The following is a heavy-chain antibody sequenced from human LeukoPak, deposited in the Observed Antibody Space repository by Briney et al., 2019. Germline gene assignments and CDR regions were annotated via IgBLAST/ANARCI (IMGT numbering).Heavy chain of an antibody. CDR3: ARGGRWLQFDY. CDR1: GYTFTSYD. V-gene: IGHV1-8*01. D-gene: IGHD5-24*01. CDR2: MNPKSGKT. J-gene: IGHJ4*02. Sequence: VASVKVSCKASGYTFTSYDINWVRQATGQGLERMGWMNPKSGKTGYAQKLQGRGTITRNTTRSTDYMELGSLRSEDTAVYYCARGGRWLQFDYWGQGTLVTVSS.